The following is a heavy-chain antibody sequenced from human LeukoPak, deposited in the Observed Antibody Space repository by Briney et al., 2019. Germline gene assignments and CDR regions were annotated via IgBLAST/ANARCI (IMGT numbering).Heavy chain of an antibody. CDR3: ARYCSSSSCYHPSLDY. CDR2: IYPGDSDT. D-gene: IGHD2-2*01. Sequence: GESLQISCQGSGYSFTNYWIGWVRQLPGKGLEWMGIIYPGDSDTRYSPSFQGHVIISADKSISTAYLQWSSLKASDTAMYYCARYCSSSSCYHPSLDYWGQGTLVTVSS. V-gene: IGHV5-51*01. CDR1: GYSFTNYW. J-gene: IGHJ4*02.